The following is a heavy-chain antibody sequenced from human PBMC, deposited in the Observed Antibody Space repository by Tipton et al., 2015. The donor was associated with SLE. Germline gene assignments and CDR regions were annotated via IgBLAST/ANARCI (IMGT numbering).Heavy chain of an antibody. CDR3: ARDSHMIVVAGYFQH. V-gene: IGHV4-39*07. CDR1: GGSMSRSSHY. Sequence: LVQPSETLSLTCTVSGGSMSRSSHYWDWIRQPPGKGLEWIGSIYYSGSTYYNPSLKSRVTISVDMSKNQFSLKLSSVTAADTAVYYCARDSHMIVVAGYFQHWGQGTLVTVSS. D-gene: IGHD3-22*01. CDR2: IYYSGST. J-gene: IGHJ1*01.